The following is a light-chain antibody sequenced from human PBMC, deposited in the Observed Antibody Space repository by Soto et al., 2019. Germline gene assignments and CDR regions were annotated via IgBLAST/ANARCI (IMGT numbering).Light chain of an antibody. Sequence: EIVLTQSAGTLSLSPGERATLSCRASQSVAKNFLAWYQQTPGQAPRLLISDASRRATGTPDRFSGSGSGTDFTLTISRLEPEDFADYYCQQYASSPITFGQGTRLEIK. CDR3: QQYASSPIT. J-gene: IGKJ5*01. CDR2: DAS. CDR1: QSVAKNF. V-gene: IGKV3-20*01.